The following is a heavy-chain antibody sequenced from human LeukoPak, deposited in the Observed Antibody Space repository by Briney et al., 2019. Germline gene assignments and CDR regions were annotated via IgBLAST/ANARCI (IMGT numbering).Heavy chain of an antibody. Sequence: PGGSLRLSCAASGFTFSNYWMTWVRQAPGKGLEWVANINRDGSERYYADSVKGRFTISRDNSKNTLYVQMNSLRAEDTAVYYCAKGHYYGSGSLDYWGQGTLVTVSS. J-gene: IGHJ4*02. CDR2: INRDGSER. D-gene: IGHD3-10*01. CDR1: GFTFSNYW. CDR3: AKGHYYGSGSLDY. V-gene: IGHV3-7*03.